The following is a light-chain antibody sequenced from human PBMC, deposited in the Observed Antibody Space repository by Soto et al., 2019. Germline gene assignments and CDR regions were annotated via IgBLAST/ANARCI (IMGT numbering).Light chain of an antibody. CDR2: GAS. CDR1: QSVTGSY. Sequence: EIVLTQSPGTLSLSPGERATLSCRASQSVTGSYLAWYQQKPGQAPRLLIYGASSRATGIPDRFSGSGSGTDFTLTNSRLEPEDFAVYYCQQYGSSRTFGQGTKVDIK. J-gene: IGKJ1*01. CDR3: QQYGSSRT. V-gene: IGKV3-20*01.